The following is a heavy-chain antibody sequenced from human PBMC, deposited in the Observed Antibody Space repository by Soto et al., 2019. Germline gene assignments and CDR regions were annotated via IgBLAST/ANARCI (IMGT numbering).Heavy chain of an antibody. D-gene: IGHD2-15*01. CDR1: GYTFTSYD. J-gene: IGHJ6*02. CDR3: AKDGTTGGQHYYGMDV. Sequence: GASVKVSCKASGYTFTSYDINWVRQATGQGLEWMGWMNPNSGNTGYAQKFQGRFTISRDTSKNTLFLQMNSLRAEDTALYFCAKDGTTGGQHYYGMDVWGQGTTVTVSS. CDR2: MNPNSGNT. V-gene: IGHV1-8*01.